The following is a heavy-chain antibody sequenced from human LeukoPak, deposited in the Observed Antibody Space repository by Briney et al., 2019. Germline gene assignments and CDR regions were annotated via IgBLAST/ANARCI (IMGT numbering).Heavy chain of an antibody. J-gene: IGHJ4*02. Sequence: PSETLSLTCTVSGGSISSSSYYWGWIRQPPGKGLEWIGSIYYSGSTYYNPSLKSRVTISVDTSKNQFSLKLSSVTAADTAVYYCARDNLSEKYYFDYWGQGTLVTVSP. CDR3: ARDNLSEKYYFDY. CDR1: GGSISSSSYY. CDR2: IYYSGST. V-gene: IGHV4-39*07. D-gene: IGHD1-14*01.